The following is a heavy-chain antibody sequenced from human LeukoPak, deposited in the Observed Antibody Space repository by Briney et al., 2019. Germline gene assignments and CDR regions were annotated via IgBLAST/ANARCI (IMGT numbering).Heavy chain of an antibody. D-gene: IGHD3-22*01. CDR1: GFTFTDYD. Sequence: PGGSLRLSCAASGFTFTDYDMTWVRQAPGKGLEWVSFITTNGGRTSYADSVEGRFTISRDNPRNTLYMQMNSLRDEDTAVYYCAIMHGYYDGTGYWVQWGQGTLVTVSS. V-gene: IGHV3-23*01. J-gene: IGHJ1*01. CDR2: ITTNGGRT. CDR3: AIMHGYYDGTGYWVQ.